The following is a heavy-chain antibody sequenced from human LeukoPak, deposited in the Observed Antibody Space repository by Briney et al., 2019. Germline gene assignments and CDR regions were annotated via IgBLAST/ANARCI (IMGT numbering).Heavy chain of an antibody. CDR1: GGSISSGGYY. D-gene: IGHD2-2*01. CDR3: ARLRQLNGKYYFDY. CDR2: IYYSGST. Sequence: SETLSLTCTVSGGSISSGGYYWSWIRQHPGKGLEWIGYIYYSGSTYYNPSLKSRVTISVDTSKNQFSLKLSSVTAADTAVYYRARLRQLNGKYYFDYWGQGTLVTVSS. V-gene: IGHV4-31*03. J-gene: IGHJ4*02.